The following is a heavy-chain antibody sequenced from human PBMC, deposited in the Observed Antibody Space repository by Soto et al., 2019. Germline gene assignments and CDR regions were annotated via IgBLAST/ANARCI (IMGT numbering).Heavy chain of an antibody. D-gene: IGHD1-26*01. V-gene: IGHV4-61*01. CDR1: GGSVSSGSYY. Sequence: QVQLQESGPGLVKPSETLSLTCSVSGGSVSSGSYYWSWIRQPPGKGLEWIGYIYYSGSTKYNPSRKGRVTIAVVTSKNQFSLKLSSVTAADTAVYYCARAGLGDGSDYWGQGTLVTVSS. CDR3: ARAGLGDGSDY. J-gene: IGHJ4*02. CDR2: IYYSGST.